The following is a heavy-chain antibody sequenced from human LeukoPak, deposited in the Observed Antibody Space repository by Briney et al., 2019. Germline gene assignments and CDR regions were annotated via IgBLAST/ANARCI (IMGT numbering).Heavy chain of an antibody. Sequence: GASVKVSCKASGFTLTDYIHWVRQDPRQGLQWMAWIKPNSGDTDYAQKFQGRVTMTRDTSISTVYMELSSLRSDDTAVYYCARLRSGYLWFDPWGQGTLVTVSS. CDR1: GFTLTDY. J-gene: IGHJ5*02. CDR3: ARLRSGYLWFDP. V-gene: IGHV1-2*02. D-gene: IGHD3-22*01. CDR2: IKPNSGDT.